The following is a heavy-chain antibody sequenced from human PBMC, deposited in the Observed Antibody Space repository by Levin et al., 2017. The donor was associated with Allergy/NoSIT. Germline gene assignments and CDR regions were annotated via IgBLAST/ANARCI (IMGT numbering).Heavy chain of an antibody. V-gene: IGHV4-39*01. CDR3: ARQPRYVFSTNDFDP. J-gene: IGHJ5*02. D-gene: IGHD1-1*01. CDR2: IYYTGST. Sequence: PSETLSLTCTVSGGSITNTAYYWAWIRQPPGTGLEWIGSIYYTGSTYYDPSFLSRVTLSVDTSKNQFSVKLTSVTAADTAVYYCARQPRYVFSTNDFDPWGQGTLVTVSS. CDR1: GGSITNTAYY.